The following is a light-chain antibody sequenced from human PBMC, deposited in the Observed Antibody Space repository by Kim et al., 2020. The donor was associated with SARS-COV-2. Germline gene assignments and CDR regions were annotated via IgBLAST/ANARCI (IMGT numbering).Light chain of an antibody. J-gene: IGLJ3*02. CDR3: QSHDGSPWV. CDR2: EDN. Sequence: NFMLTQPHSVSESPGKTVTISCTRSSGSIASNSVQWYQQRPGSSPTIVIYEDNRRPSGVPDRFSASIDSSSNSASLTISGLKPEDEADYYCQSHDGSPWVFGGWTKLTVL. V-gene: IGLV6-57*01. CDR1: SGSIASNS.